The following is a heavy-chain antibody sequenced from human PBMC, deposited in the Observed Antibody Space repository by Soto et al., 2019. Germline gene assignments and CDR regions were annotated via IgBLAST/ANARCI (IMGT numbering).Heavy chain of an antibody. V-gene: IGHV4-59*01. Sequence: PSETLSLTCTVSGGSISSCYWSWIRRPPGKGLEWIGYIYYSGSTNYNPSLKSRVTISVYTSKNQFSLKLSSVTAADTAVYYCARGDYDSSGYYDGDNWFDPWGQGTLVTVSS. CDR2: IYYSGST. CDR1: GGSISSCY. D-gene: IGHD3-22*01. J-gene: IGHJ5*02. CDR3: ARGDYDSSGYYDGDNWFDP.